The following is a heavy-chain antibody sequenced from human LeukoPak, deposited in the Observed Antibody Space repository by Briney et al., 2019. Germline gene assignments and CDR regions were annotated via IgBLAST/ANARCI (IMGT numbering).Heavy chain of an antibody. D-gene: IGHD3-10*01. Sequence: GGSLRLSCAASGFTFRSYGMHWVRQAPGKGLEWVAVISYDGSDTYYADSVKGRFTISRDNSKNTLFLQMSSLRAEDTAVYYCAKDNYYGSGSSGHFDYWGQGTLVTVSS. J-gene: IGHJ4*02. CDR1: GFTFRSYG. CDR2: ISYDGSDT. CDR3: AKDNYYGSGSSGHFDY. V-gene: IGHV3-30*18.